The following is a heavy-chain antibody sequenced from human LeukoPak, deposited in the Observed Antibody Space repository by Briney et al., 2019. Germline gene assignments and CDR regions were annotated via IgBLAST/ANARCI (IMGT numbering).Heavy chain of an antibody. CDR1: GYSFTSYW. CDR2: IYAGDSDT. D-gene: IGHD5-24*01. V-gene: IGHV5-51*01. J-gene: IGHJ4*02. CDR3: ARLRDGYNRPFDY. Sequence: GESLKISRKGSGYSFTSYWIGWVRQMPGKGLEWMGIIYAGDSDTRYGPSFQGQVTISADKSISTAYLQWDSLKASDSAIYYCARLRDGYNRPFDYWGQGTLVTVSS.